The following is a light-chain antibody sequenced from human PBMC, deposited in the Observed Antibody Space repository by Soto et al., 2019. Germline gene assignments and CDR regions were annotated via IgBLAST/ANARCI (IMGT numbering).Light chain of an antibody. CDR3: QQYYTTPIT. CDR1: QSVLYSSNNNNY. CDR2: WAS. V-gene: IGKV4-1*01. J-gene: IGKJ5*01. Sequence: IVMTQSPDSLAVSLGERATINCKSSQSVLYSSNNNNYLAWYQHKPGQPPKLLIYWASTRESGVPDRFSVSGSATDFTLTINSLQAEDVAVYSCQQYYTTPITFGQGTRLEIK.